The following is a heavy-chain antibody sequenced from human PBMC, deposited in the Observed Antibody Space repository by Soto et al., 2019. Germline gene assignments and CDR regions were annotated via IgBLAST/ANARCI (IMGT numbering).Heavy chain of an antibody. V-gene: IGHV1-2*04. CDR1: GYTFTGYY. CDR2: INPNSGGT. J-gene: IGHJ6*02. D-gene: IGHD6-13*01. CDR3: ARDHIAAASQYYYYYYGMDV. Sequence: ASVKVSCKASGYTFTGYYMHWVRQAPGQGLEWMGWINPNSGGTNYAQKFQGWVTMTRDTSISTAYMELSRLRSDDTAVYYCARDHIAAASQYYYYYYGMDVWGQGTTVTVSS.